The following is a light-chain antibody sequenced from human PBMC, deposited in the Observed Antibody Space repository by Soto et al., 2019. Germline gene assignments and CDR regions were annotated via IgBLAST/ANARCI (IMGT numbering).Light chain of an antibody. V-gene: IGLV2-8*01. CDR3: SSDAGNSNYV. CDR1: SSDVGGYDH. J-gene: IGLJ1*01. CDR2: EVT. Sequence: QSALTQPPSASGSPGQSVTIPCTGTSSDVGGYDHVSWYQQHPGKAPKLMIFEVTKRPAGVPDRFSGSKSGNTASLTVSGLQAEDEADYYCSSDAGNSNYVFGPGTKVTVL.